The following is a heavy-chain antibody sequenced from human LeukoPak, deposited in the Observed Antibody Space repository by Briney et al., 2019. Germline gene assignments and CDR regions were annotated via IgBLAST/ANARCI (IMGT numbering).Heavy chain of an antibody. CDR3: ARGGSGYCVDY. CDR1: GDSISSYY. D-gene: IGHD3-3*01. V-gene: IGHV4-59*01. Sequence: PSETLYLTCSVTGDSISSYYWSWIRQAPGRGLEWIGYLSNSGSSTLNPSLKSRVTIWVEPPKNRFSLEVTSVTAADTAVYYCARGGSGYCVDYWGQGTLVTVSS. J-gene: IGHJ4*02. CDR2: LSNSGSS.